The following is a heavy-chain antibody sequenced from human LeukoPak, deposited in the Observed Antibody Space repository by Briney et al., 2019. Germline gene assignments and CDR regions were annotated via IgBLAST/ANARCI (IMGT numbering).Heavy chain of an antibody. J-gene: IGHJ4*02. CDR1: GGSFSGYY. V-gene: IGHV4-34*01. Sequence: PSETLSLTCAVYGGSFSGYYWSWIRQPPGKGLEWIGEINHSGSTNYNPSLKSRVTISVDTSKNRFSLKLSSVTAADTAVYYCARRLGSYPDYWGQGTLVTVSS. CDR3: ARRLGSYPDY. CDR2: INHSGST. D-gene: IGHD3-10*01.